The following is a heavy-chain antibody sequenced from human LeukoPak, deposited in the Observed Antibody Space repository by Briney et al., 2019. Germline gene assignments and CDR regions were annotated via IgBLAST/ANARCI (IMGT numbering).Heavy chain of an antibody. CDR3: AGGRRHLVHGPLDY. Sequence: PGGSLRLSCAVSGFTSSDYYMSWIRQAPGKGLECVSYISSDSSYTYYADSVKGRFTISRDNSKNMLYLQMNSLRAEDTAVYYCAGGRRHLVHGPLDYWGQGTLVTVSS. CDR1: GFTSSDYY. V-gene: IGHV3-11*03. D-gene: IGHD6-13*01. CDR2: ISSDSSYT. J-gene: IGHJ4*02.